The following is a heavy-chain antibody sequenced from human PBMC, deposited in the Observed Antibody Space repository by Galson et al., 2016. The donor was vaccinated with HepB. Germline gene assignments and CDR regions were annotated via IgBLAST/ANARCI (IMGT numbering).Heavy chain of an antibody. CDR3: ARDTHDYRRSNNYWGAFDI. CDR1: GFTLSDYW. CDR2: IKRDGSQK. Sequence: SLRLSCAASGFTLSDYWMAWVRQAPGKGLEWVADIKRDGSQKQYVESVKGRFTIYRDNAEASVYLQMNSLRAEDTAIYYCARDTHDYRRSNNYWGAFDIWGQGTMVTVSS. J-gene: IGHJ3*02. D-gene: IGHD5-12*01. V-gene: IGHV3-7*03.